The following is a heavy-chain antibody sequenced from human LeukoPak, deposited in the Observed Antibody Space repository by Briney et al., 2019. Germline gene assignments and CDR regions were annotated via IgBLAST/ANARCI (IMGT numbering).Heavy chain of an antibody. D-gene: IGHD2-8*01. V-gene: IGHV4-61*08. CDR3: ARDLARNGYMDV. J-gene: IGHJ6*03. CDR2: IYYSGST. Sequence: SETLSLTCTVSGGSISSGDYYWSWIRQPPGKGLEWIGYIYYSGSTNYNPSLKSRVTISVDTSKNQFSLKLSSVTAADTAVYYCARDLARNGYMDVWGKGTTVTVSS. CDR1: GGSISSGDYY.